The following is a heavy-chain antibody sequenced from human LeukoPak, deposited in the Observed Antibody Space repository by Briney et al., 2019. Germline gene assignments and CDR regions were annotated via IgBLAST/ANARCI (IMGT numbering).Heavy chain of an antibody. CDR3: ARDSSSYGYIPAFDI. CDR2: IYSGGST. CDR1: GFTFSSYG. J-gene: IGHJ3*02. Sequence: GGSLRLSCAASGFTFSSYGMHWVRQAPGKGLEWVSVIYSGGSTYYADSVKGRFTISRDNSKNTLYLQMNSLRAEDTAVYYCARDSSSYGYIPAFDIWGQGTMVTVSS. D-gene: IGHD5-18*01. V-gene: IGHV3-66*01.